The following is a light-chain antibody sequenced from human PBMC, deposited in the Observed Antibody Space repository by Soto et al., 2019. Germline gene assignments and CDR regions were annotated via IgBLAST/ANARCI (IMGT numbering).Light chain of an antibody. Sequence: EIVLTQSPGTLSLSPGERATLSCRASQSVSSSYLARYQQKPGRAPRLLIYAASTRASGIPDRFSGSGSGTDFTLTISRLEPDDFAVYYCQQYGNSPRTFGQGIRVEIK. CDR2: AAS. J-gene: IGKJ1*01. CDR1: QSVSSSY. V-gene: IGKV3-20*01. CDR3: QQYGNSPRT.